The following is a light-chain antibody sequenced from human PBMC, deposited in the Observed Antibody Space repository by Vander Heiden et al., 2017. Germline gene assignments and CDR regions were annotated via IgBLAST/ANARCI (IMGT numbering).Light chain of an antibody. CDR1: QSVRSN. Sequence: EIVMTQSPATLSVSPGERATLSCRASQSVRSNFAWYQKKPGQAPRLLIYGASTRATGISDRFSGSGSGTDFTLTISSLQSEATAVYYCQQYIQWPLTFGGGTKVQIK. V-gene: IGKV3-15*01. CDR3: QQYIQWPLT. CDR2: GAS. J-gene: IGKJ4*01.